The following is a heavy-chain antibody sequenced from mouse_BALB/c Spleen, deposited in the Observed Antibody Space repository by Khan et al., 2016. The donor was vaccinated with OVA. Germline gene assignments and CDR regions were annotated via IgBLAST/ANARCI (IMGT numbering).Heavy chain of an antibody. CDR3: ARDCGSSFWFAY. Sequence: VQLQQSGPELVKPGASVKMSCKASGYTFTNYIIHWVNQKPGQGLERIGYINPYNDGPKYNEKFKGKATLTSDKSSSTAYMELSGLHSEDSAVYYCARDCGSSFWFAYWGQGTLVTVSA. D-gene: IGHD1-1*01. CDR1: GYTFTNYI. V-gene: IGHV1S136*01. CDR2: INPYNDGP. J-gene: IGHJ3*01.